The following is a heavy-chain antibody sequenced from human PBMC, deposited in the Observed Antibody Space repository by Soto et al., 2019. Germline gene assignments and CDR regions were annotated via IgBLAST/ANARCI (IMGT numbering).Heavy chain of an antibody. D-gene: IGHD3-16*01. CDR2: TYYRSKWYN. V-gene: IGHV6-1*01. Sequence: QVQLQQSGPGLVTPSQTLSLTCAISGDSVSDNSAAWYWIRQSPSRVLEWLGRTYYRSKWYNVYAVSVKSRITVTPDTFKHQFSLHLNSVTPEDTAVYYCAIESPYYVSRDSYLDYWDQRALVTFSS. CDR3: AIESPYYVSRDSYLDY. CDR1: GDSVSDNSAA. J-gene: IGHJ4*02.